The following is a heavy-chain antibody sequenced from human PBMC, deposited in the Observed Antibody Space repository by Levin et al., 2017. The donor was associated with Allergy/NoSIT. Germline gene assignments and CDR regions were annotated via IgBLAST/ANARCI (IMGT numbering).Heavy chain of an antibody. D-gene: IGHD6-13*01. Sequence: SETLSLTCTVSGGSISSSSYYWGWIRQPPGKGLEWIGSISYSGSTYYNPSLKSRVTISVDTSKNQFSLKLSSVTAADTAVYYCATISSSWYRFDPWGQGTLVTVSS. J-gene: IGHJ5*02. CDR2: ISYSGST. V-gene: IGHV4-39*07. CDR1: GGSISSSSYY. CDR3: ATISSSWYRFDP.